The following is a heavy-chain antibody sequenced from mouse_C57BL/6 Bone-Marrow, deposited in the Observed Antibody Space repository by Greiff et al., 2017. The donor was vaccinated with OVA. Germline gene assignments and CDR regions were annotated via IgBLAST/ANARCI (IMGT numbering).Heavy chain of an antibody. V-gene: IGHV1-81*01. CDR2: IYPRSGNT. CDR1: GYTFTSYG. J-gene: IGHJ2*01. Sequence: QVQLKQSGAELARPGASVKLSCKASGYTFTSYGISWVKQRTGQGLEWIGEIYPRSGNTYYNEKFKGKATLTADKSSSTAYMELRSLTSEDSAVYFCAREDYGSLYWGQGTTLTVSS. D-gene: IGHD1-1*01. CDR3: AREDYGSLY.